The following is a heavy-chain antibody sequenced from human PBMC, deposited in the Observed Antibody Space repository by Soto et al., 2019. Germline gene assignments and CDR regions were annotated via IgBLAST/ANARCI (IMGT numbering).Heavy chain of an antibody. CDR2: INHSGST. V-gene: IGHV4-34*01. J-gene: IGHJ6*03. Sequence: SETLSVTCAVYGGSFSGYYWSWIRQHPGKGLEWIGEINHSGSTNYNPYLKSRVTISVDTSKNQFSLKLSSVTAADTAVYYCARGKSQFWSGYYTPYYYYYMDVWGKGTTVTVSS. CDR1: GGSFSGYY. CDR3: ARGKSQFWSGYYTPYYYYYMDV. D-gene: IGHD3-3*02.